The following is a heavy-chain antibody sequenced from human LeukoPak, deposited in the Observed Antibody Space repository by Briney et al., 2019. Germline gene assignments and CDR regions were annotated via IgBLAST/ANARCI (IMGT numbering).Heavy chain of an antibody. J-gene: IGHJ6*02. D-gene: IGHD3-9*01. CDR1: GSTFSSYA. CDR2: ISGSGGST. Sequence: PGGSLRLSCAASGSTFSSYAMSWVRQAPGKGLEWVSAISGSGGSTYYADSVKGRFTISRDNSKNTLYLQMNSLRAEDTAVYYCAKVSDDILTGLRYYYGMDVWGQGTTVTVSS. V-gene: IGHV3-23*01. CDR3: AKVSDDILTGLRYYYGMDV.